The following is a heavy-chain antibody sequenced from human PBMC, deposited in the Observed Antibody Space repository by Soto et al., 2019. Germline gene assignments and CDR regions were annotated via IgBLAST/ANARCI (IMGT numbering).Heavy chain of an antibody. Sequence: SETLSLTCTVSGGSISSYYWSWIRQPPGKGLEWIGYIYYSGSTNYNPSLKSRVTISVDTSKNQFSLKLSPVTAADTAVYYCARGGARGNWFDPWGQGTLVTVSS. CDR3: ARGGARGNWFDP. CDR1: GGSISSYY. D-gene: IGHD3-16*01. J-gene: IGHJ5*02. V-gene: IGHV4-59*01. CDR2: IYYSGST.